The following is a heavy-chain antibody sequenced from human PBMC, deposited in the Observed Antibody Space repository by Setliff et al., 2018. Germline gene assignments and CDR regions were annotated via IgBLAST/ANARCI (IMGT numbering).Heavy chain of an antibody. CDR3: AREQWLDPPGYYYMDV. Sequence: NPSETLSLTCAVYGGSFSGYYWSWIRQPPGKRLEWIGGIIHSGSTNYNPSLKSRVTISMDTSKNQFSLKVSSVTAADMAVYYCAREQWLDPPGYYYMDVWAKGTTVTVSS. V-gene: IGHV4-34*12. J-gene: IGHJ6*03. CDR1: GGSFSGYY. CDR2: IIHSGST. D-gene: IGHD6-19*01.